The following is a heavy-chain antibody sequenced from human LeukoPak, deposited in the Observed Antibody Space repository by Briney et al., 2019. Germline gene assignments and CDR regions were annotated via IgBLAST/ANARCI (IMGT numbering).Heavy chain of an antibody. V-gene: IGHV1-2*02. CDR3: ATILTGYYFPDY. CDR1: GYTFADYY. CDR2: ISPNSGGT. J-gene: IGHJ4*02. Sequence: ASVKVSCKASGYTFADYYMHWVRQAPGQGLEWMGWISPNSGGTNYAQNFQGRVTMTRDTSVSTAYMELSSLRSDDTAVYYCATILTGYYFPDYWGQGTLVTVSS. D-gene: IGHD3-9*01.